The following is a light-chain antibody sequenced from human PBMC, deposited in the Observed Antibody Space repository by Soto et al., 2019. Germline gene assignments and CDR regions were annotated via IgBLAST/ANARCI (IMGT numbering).Light chain of an antibody. CDR3: QQYNNWPGT. CDR1: QSISSD. CDR2: GAS. J-gene: IGKJ1*01. V-gene: IGKV3-15*01. Sequence: EMVMTQSPATLSVSRGERATLSCRASQSISSDLAWYQQKPGQAPRLLIYGASTRATGIPARFSGSGSGTEFTLTISSLQSEAFAVYYCQQYNNWPGTFGQGTKVEIK.